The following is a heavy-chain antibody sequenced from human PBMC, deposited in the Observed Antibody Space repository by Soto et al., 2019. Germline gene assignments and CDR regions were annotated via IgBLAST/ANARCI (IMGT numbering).Heavy chain of an antibody. CDR1: GFTFSSYA. D-gene: IGHD2-21*02. J-gene: IGHJ1*01. Sequence: EVQLLESGGGLVQPGGSLRLSCAASGFTFSSYAMSWVRQAPGKGLEWVSAIRGSGGSTYYADSVKGRFTISRDNSKNTLYLQMNSLRAEDTAVYYCAKADFYALTVTAGYEYFQHWGQGTLVTVSS. V-gene: IGHV3-23*01. CDR3: AKADFYALTVTAGYEYFQH. CDR2: IRGSGGST.